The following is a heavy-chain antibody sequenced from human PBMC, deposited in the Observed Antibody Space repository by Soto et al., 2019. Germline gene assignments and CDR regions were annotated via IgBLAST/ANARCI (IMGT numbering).Heavy chain of an antibody. D-gene: IGHD5-18*01. CDR2: IQKKGTT. CDR3: ARVLGYSNGLKSHDY. J-gene: IGHJ4*02. V-gene: IGHV4-30-4*01. Sequence: QVQLQESGPGLVKPSQTLSLTCTVSGGSISSDGSCWSWIRQPPGKGLEWIGYIQKKGTTYHKASLKNQVTISVDSSKNQFSLILTSVTAADTAVYYCARVLGYSNGLKSHDYWGQGTLVTVSS. CDR1: GGSISSDGSC.